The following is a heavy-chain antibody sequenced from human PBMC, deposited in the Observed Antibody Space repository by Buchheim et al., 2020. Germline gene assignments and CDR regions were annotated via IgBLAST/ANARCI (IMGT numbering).Heavy chain of an antibody. CDR2: MSHRGSP. V-gene: IGHV4-34*01. Sequence: QVQLQQWGAGLLKPSETLSLTCGVSGGSFSAHYSSWIRQSPGKGLEWIGEMSHRGSPKYNPSLKSRVTISLDTSKNQFSVELRSVTAADTAVYYCARGGLLVRYQDYMDVWGKGTT. CDR1: GGSFSAHY. J-gene: IGHJ6*03. D-gene: IGHD2-2*01. CDR3: ARGGLLVRYQDYMDV.